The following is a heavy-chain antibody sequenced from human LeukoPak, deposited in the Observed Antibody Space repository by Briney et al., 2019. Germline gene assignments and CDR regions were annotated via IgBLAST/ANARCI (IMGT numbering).Heavy chain of an antibody. CDR2: ISGGGDVS. CDR3: ARVSSMLRGPLVIYYFDF. CDR1: DFNFITYA. Sequence: GGSLRLSCAASDFNFITYAMSWVRQAPGKGLEWVSIISGGGDVSHYADSVKGRFTISRDNSKNTLYLQMNSLRVEDTAVYYCARVSSMLRGPLVIYYFDFWGQGTLVTVSS. D-gene: IGHD3-10*01. V-gene: IGHV3-23*01. J-gene: IGHJ4*02.